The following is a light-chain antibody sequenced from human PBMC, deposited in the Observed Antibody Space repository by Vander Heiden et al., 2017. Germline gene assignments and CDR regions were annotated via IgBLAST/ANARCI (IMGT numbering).Light chain of an antibody. V-gene: IGKV4-1*01. J-gene: IGKJ1*01. Sequence: DIVMTQSPDSLAVSLGERATINCKSSQSVFKSSNNRNYVVWYQHKPGQPPDRFSGSGSGTDFTLTISSLQAEDVAVYYCQQCYSTPTFGQGTKVEIQ. CDR3: QQCYSTPT. CDR1: QSVFKSSNNRNY.